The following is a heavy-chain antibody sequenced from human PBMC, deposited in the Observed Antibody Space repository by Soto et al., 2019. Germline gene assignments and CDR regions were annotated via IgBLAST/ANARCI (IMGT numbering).Heavy chain of an antibody. V-gene: IGHV1-18*01. D-gene: IGHD2-21*02. CDR1: GYTFTRSG. Sequence: QVELVQSGAEVKKPGASVKVSCKASGYTFTRSGISWVRQAPGQGLEWIGWINPYNGDTTYARDLQGRVAMTTDAPTSTAYMELRSLRSDDTAVYYCARDEYGGDSGYAMDVWGQGTTVTVSS. CDR3: ARDEYGGDSGYAMDV. CDR2: INPYNGDT. J-gene: IGHJ6*02.